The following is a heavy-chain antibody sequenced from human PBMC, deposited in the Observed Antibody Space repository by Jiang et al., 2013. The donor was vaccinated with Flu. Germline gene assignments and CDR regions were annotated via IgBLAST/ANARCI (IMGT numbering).Heavy chain of an antibody. V-gene: IGHV3-30*04. CDR2: ISYDGVNK. CDR3: ARGLIEVGGYFDF. D-gene: IGHD3-16*01. Sequence: VQLVESGGGVVRPGRSLRLSCAASGFTFSDYALNWVRQAPGKGLEWLAVISYDGVNKYYTDSVIGRFTISRDNSKNTVFLQMNSLRLEDTAQYYCARGLIEVGGYFDFWGQGTLVTVSS. CDR1: GFTFSDYA. J-gene: IGHJ4*02.